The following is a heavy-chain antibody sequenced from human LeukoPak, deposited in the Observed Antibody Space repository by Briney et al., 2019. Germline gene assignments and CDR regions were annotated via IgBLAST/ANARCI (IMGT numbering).Heavy chain of an antibody. Sequence: ASVKVSCKASGYTFTNYYMHWVRQAPGQGLEWMGIINPSGGSTGYAQKFQGRFTMTRDTSTTTVYMELSSLRSEDTAVYYCARDREEGYNSYYFDSWGQGTLVTVSS. CDR3: ARDREEGYNSYYFDS. J-gene: IGHJ4*02. CDR1: GYTFTNYY. V-gene: IGHV1-46*01. CDR2: INPSGGST. D-gene: IGHD5-24*01.